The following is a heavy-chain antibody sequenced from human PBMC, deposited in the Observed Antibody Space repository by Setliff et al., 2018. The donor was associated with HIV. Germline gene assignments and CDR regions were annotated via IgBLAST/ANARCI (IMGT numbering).Heavy chain of an antibody. V-gene: IGHV4-34*01. J-gene: IGHJ4*02. Sequence: SETLSLTCAVYGGSLSGYYWSWIRQPPGKGLEWIGEIHYSGRTYYTPSLRSRVTISVDTSKNQFSLKVTSVTAADAAVYYCARVDPYTSPRGFDSWGQGTLVTV. D-gene: IGHD6-19*01. CDR2: IHYSGRT. CDR3: ARVDPYTSPRGFDS. CDR1: GGSLSGYY.